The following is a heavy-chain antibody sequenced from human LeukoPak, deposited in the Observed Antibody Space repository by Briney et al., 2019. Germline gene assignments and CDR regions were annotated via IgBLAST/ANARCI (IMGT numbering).Heavy chain of an antibody. Sequence: GGSLRLSCAASGFTFSSYAMSWVRQPPGKGLEWVSALSGSGGSTYYAVSVQGRFTISRDNSQNTLYLQMNSLRAEDTAVYYCAKDRAVVPAAHYYFDYWGQGTLVTVSS. J-gene: IGHJ4*02. D-gene: IGHD2-2*01. CDR3: AKDRAVVPAAHYYFDY. V-gene: IGHV3-23*01. CDR1: GFTFSSYA. CDR2: LSGSGGST.